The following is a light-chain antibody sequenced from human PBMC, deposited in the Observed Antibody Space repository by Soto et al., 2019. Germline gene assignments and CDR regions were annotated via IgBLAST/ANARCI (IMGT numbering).Light chain of an antibody. CDR2: DAS. J-gene: IGKJ4*01. Sequence: EIVMTQSPPTLSVSPGERATLSCRASQSVGSKLAWYQQRPGQAPRLLIYDASNRATGIPARFSGRGSGTEFSLTISSLQSEDFAVYSCQQYGDWPGAFGGGTKV. V-gene: IGKV3D-15*01. CDR1: QSVGSK. CDR3: QQYGDWPGA.